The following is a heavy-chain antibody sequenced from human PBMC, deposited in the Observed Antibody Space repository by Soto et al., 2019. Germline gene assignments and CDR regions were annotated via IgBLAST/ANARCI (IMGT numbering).Heavy chain of an antibody. CDR1: GYIFTSYG. CDR3: ARGRYGDY. V-gene: IGHV1-18*01. CDR2: ICAHNGKT. D-gene: IGHD4-17*01. Sequence: QAHLVQSGPEVKKPGASVKVSCKGSGYIFTSYGIAWVRQAPGQGLEWMGWICAHNGKTEYAQKFQGRVTVTRDTSTSTAYLELRSLRSDDTALYYCARGRYGDYWGQGALVTVSS. J-gene: IGHJ4*02.